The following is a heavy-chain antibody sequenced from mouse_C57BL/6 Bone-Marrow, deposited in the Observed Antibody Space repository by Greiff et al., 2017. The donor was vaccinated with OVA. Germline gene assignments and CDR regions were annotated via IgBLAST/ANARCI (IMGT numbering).Heavy chain of an antibody. CDR3: ARWLRRGFDY. CDR1: GYTFTSYG. J-gene: IGHJ2*01. V-gene: IGHV1-81*01. Sequence: VMLVESGAELARPGASVKLSCKASGYTFTSYGISWVKQRTGQGLEWIGEIYPRSGNTYYNEKFKGKATLTADKSSSTAYMELRSLTSEDSAVYFCARWLRRGFDYWGQGTTLTVSS. D-gene: IGHD2-2*01. CDR2: IYPRSGNT.